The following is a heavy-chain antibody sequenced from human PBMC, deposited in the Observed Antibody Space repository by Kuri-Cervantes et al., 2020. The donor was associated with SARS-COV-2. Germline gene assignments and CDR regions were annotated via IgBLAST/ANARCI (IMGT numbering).Heavy chain of an antibody. CDR1: GGSFSGYY. CDR2: INHSGST. J-gene: IGHJ4*02. V-gene: IGHV4-34*01. Sequence: GSLRLSCAVYGGSFSGYYWSWIRQPPGKGLEWIGEINHSGSTNYNPSLKSRVTISVDTSKNQFSLKLSSVTAADTAVYYCAWGSGGSSQTYWGQGTLVTVSS. D-gene: IGHD2-15*01. CDR3: AWGSGGSSQTY.